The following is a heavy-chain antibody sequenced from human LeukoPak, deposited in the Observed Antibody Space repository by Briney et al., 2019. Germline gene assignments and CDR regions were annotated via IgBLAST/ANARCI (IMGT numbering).Heavy chain of an antibody. CDR2: ISGSGGST. J-gene: IGHJ4*02. CDR1: GFTFSSYA. V-gene: IGHV3-23*01. D-gene: IGHD5-12*01. CDR3: AKEPSHSGYDQGYFDY. Sequence: GGSLRLSCAASGFTFSSYAMSWVRQAPGKGPEWVSAISGSGGSTYYADSVKGRFTISRDNSKNTLYLQMNSLRAEDTAVYYCAKEPSHSGYDQGYFDYWGQGTLVTVSS.